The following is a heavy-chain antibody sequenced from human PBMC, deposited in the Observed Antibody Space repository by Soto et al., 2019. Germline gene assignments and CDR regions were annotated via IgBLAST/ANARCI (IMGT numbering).Heavy chain of an antibody. J-gene: IGHJ3*02. CDR3: ARIKGYGAFDI. CDR2: ISSSGSTI. Sequence: GGSLRLSCAASGFTFSSHWMSWIRQAPGKGLEWVSYISSSGSTIYYADSVKGRFTISRDNAKNSLYLQMNSLRAEDTAVYYCARIKGYGAFDIWGQGTMVTVSS. CDR1: GFTFSSHW. D-gene: IGHD5-12*01. V-gene: IGHV3-11*01.